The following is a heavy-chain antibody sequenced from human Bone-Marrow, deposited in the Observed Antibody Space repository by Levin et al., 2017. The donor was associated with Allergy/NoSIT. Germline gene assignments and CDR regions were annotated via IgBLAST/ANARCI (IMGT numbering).Heavy chain of an antibody. V-gene: IGHV3-23*01. D-gene: IGHD2-2*03. CDR1: GFTFNTYA. J-gene: IGHJ4*02. CDR3: AKDGYSGDSKGHQFDH. CDR2: ISSGGHDK. Sequence: GESLKISCAASGFTFNTYAMNWVRQAPGKGLECVSGISSGGHDKYYADSVKGRFTISRDNSKNTVYLQMSSLRVEDTARYYCAKDGYSGDSKGHQFDHWGQGTLVTVSS.